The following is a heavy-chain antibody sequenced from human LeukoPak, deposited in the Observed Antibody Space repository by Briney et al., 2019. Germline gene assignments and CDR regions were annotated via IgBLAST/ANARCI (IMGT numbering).Heavy chain of an antibody. CDR1: GFTFSSYS. J-gene: IGHJ4*02. CDR2: ISSSSSTI. V-gene: IGHV3-48*01. D-gene: IGHD3-22*01. Sequence: GGSLRLSCAASGFTFSSYSMNWVRQAPGKGLEWVSYISSSSSTIYYADSVKGRFTISRDNAKNSLYLQMNSLRAEDTAVYYCLCYYDSSGYPYYFDYWGQGTLVTVSS. CDR3: LCYYDSSGYPYYFDY.